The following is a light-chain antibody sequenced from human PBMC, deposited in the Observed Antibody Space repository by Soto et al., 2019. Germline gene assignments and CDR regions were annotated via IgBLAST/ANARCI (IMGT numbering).Light chain of an antibody. V-gene: IGLV2-23*03. Sequence: QSVLTQPASVSGSPGQSITISCTGTSSDVGNYNLVSWYQQHPGKAPKLMIYEGSKRPSGVSNRFSGSKSGNTASLTISILQAEDEADYYCSSHGGANNFYVFGTGTKVT. CDR1: SSDVGNYNL. CDR3: SSHGGANNFYV. J-gene: IGLJ1*01. CDR2: EGS.